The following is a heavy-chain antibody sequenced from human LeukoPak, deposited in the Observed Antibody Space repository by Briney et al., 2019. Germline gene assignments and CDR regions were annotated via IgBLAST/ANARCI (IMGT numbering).Heavy chain of an antibody. CDR1: GGSSSGYY. D-gene: IGHD3-10*01. J-gene: IGHJ4*02. CDR2: INQSGST. CDR3: ARDLAGSEAGFDY. V-gene: IGHV4-34*01. Sequence: SETLSLTCAVYGGSSSGYYWSWIRQPPGKGLEWIGEINQSGSTNQNPSLKSRVTISVDTSKNQFSLKLSSVTAADTAVYYCARDLAGSEAGFDYWGQGTLVTVSS.